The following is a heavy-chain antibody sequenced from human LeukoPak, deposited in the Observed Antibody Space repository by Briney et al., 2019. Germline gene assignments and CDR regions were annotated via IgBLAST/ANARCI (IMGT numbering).Heavy chain of an antibody. D-gene: IGHD6-19*01. V-gene: IGHV3-48*04. Sequence: GGSLRLSCAASGFTFSSYSMNWVRQAPGKGLEWVSYISSSSSTIYYADSVKGRFTISRDNVKKSVYLQMHSLRAEDTAMYYCVRDTYRTAVAGSSGLGYWGQGTLVTVSS. J-gene: IGHJ4*02. CDR1: GFTFSSYS. CDR2: ISSSSSTI. CDR3: VRDTYRTAVAGSSGLGY.